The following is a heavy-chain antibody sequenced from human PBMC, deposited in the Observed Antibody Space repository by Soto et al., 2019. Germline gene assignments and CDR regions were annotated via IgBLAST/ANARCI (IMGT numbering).Heavy chain of an antibody. J-gene: IGHJ4*02. D-gene: IGHD2-2*01. CDR2: ISYDGSNK. CDR1: GFTFSSYG. Sequence: PGGSLRLSCAASGFTFSSYGMHWVRQAPGKGLEWVAVISYDGSNKYYADSVKGRFTISGDNSKNTLYLQMNSLRAEDTAVYYCAKDTWRAIVVVPAAADYWGQGTLVTVSS. CDR3: AKDTWRAIVVVPAAADY. V-gene: IGHV3-30*18.